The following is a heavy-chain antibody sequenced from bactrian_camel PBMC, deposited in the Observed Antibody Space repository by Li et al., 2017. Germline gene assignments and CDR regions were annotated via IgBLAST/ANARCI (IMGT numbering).Heavy chain of an antibody. Sequence: HVQLVESGGGSVQTGRSLTLVCAASGNIASRSCMGWFRQAPGKEREGVACINSFGSTKYADSVKGRFIISKDYVKNTLYLKMNSLKPEDSATYYCAARGAPSCAILSLSPDEYRGWGQGTQVTVS. CDR3: AARGAPSCAILSLSPDEYRG. J-gene: IGHJ4*01. CDR2: INSFGST. CDR1: GNIASRSC. D-gene: IGHD2*01. V-gene: IGHV3S53*01.